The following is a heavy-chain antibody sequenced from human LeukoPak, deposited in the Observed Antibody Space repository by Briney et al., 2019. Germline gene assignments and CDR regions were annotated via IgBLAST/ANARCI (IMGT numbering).Heavy chain of an antibody. V-gene: IGHV3-30*03. CDR2: ISYDGSNK. CDR1: GFTFSSYG. CDR3: AMGVRYCSGGSCYSLYDAFDI. Sequence: PGRSLRLSCAASGFTFSSYGMHWVRQAPGKGLEWVAVISYDGSNKYYADSVKGRFPISRDNSKNTLYLQMNSLRAEDTAVYYCAMGVRYCSGGSCYSLYDAFDIWGQGTMVTVSS. J-gene: IGHJ3*02. D-gene: IGHD2-15*01.